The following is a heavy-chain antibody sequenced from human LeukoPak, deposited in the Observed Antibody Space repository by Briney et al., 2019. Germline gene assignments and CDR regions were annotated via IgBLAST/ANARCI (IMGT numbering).Heavy chain of an antibody. Sequence: GGSLRLSCAASGFTFSSYGMHWVRQAPGKGLEWVAFIRYDGSNKYYADSVKGRFTISRDNSKNTLYLQMNSLRAEDTAVYYCAKDHTIGTTGGAFNIWGQGTTVIVSS. V-gene: IGHV3-30*02. J-gene: IGHJ3*02. CDR1: GFTFSSYG. CDR2: IRYDGSNK. CDR3: AKDHTIGTTGGAFNI. D-gene: IGHD1-1*01.